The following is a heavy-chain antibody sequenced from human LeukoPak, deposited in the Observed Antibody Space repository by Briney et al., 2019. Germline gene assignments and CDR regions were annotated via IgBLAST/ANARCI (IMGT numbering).Heavy chain of an antibody. Sequence: SETLSLTCTVPGGSISNYDWSWIRQPPGKGLEWIGVIHSKGGANYHASLNSRATISRDTSRSQVSVTLTSVTAADTAVYYCASSNLGSLGQFDPWGQGPLVTVSS. CDR1: GGSISNYD. CDR2: IHSKGGA. CDR3: ASSNLGSLGQFDP. J-gene: IGHJ5*02. D-gene: IGHD3-10*01. V-gene: IGHV4-59*01.